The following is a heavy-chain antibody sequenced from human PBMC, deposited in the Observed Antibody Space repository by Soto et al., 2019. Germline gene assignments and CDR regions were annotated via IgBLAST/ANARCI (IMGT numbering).Heavy chain of an antibody. D-gene: IGHD2-15*01. CDR1: GGSISSSSYY. CDR3: ARHVVRVSYFDY. CDR2: IYYSGST. J-gene: IGHJ4*02. V-gene: IGHV4-39*01. Sequence: SETLSLTCTVSGGSISSSSYYWGWIRQPPGKGLEWIGSIYYSGSTYYNPSLKSRVTISVDTSKNQFSLKLSSVTAADTAVYYCARHVVRVSYFDYWRQGTLVTVSS.